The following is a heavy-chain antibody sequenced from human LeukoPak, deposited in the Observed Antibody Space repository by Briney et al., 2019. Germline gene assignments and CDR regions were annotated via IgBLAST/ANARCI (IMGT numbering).Heavy chain of an antibody. CDR3: ARSAPQLDY. J-gene: IGHJ4*02. Sequence: ASVKVSCKASGYSFTGYYIHWVRQAPGQGLEWMGWVVPDSGGTIYAPKFQGRVTMTRDTSIATAYMELSGLTSGDTAMYYCARSAPQLDYWGQGTLVTVSP. CDR2: VVPDSGGT. V-gene: IGHV1-2*02. D-gene: IGHD6-13*01. CDR1: GYSFTGYY.